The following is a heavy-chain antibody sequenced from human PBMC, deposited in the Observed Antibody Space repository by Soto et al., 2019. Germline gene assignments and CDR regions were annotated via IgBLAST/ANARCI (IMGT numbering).Heavy chain of an antibody. CDR1: GGTFNTYG. J-gene: IGHJ5*02. V-gene: IGHV1-69*13. CDR3: ARDRGSSWYKWFDP. Sequence: SVKVSCKASGGTFNTYGISWVRQAPGQGIEWMGGIIPLFGTTNYAQKFKGRVTITADESTSTVYMELSSLRFEDTAIYYCARDRGSSWYKWFDPWGQGTLVTVSS. CDR2: IIPLFGTT. D-gene: IGHD1-26*01.